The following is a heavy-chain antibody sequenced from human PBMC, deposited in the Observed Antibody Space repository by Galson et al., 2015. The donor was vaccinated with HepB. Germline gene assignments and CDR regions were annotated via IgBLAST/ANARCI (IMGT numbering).Heavy chain of an antibody. V-gene: IGHV3-23*01. CDR3: AKSAITAAGSSNWYFDL. CDR1: GFSFSNYA. Sequence: SLRLSCAASGFSFSNYAIHWVRQAPGKGLEWVSAISGSGGSTYYADSVKGRFTISRDNSKNTLYLQMNSLRAEDTAVYYCAKSAITAAGSSNWYFDLWGRGTLVTVSS. J-gene: IGHJ2*01. D-gene: IGHD6-13*01. CDR2: ISGSGGST.